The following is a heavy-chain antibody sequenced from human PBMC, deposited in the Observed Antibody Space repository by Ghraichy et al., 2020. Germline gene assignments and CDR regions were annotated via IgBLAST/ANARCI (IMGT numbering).Heavy chain of an antibody. CDR1: GFTFSSYS. CDR2: ISSSSSTI. Sequence: GGSLRLSCAASGFTFSSYSMNWVRQAPGKGREWVSYISSSSSTIYYADSVKGRFTISRYNAKNSLYLQMNSLRDEDTAVYYCAREVVVVAATFDYWGQGTLVTVSS. V-gene: IGHV3-48*02. CDR3: AREVVVVAATFDY. D-gene: IGHD2-15*01. J-gene: IGHJ4*02.